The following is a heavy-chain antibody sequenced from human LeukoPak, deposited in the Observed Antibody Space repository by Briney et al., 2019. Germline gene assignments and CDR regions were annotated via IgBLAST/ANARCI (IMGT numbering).Heavy chain of an antibody. J-gene: IGHJ5*02. Sequence: PGGSLRLSCAASGFTFSRYDMSGVRQAPGKGLEGGSDISGSGGSTYYAESVKGRFTISRDNSKNTLYLQMNSLRAEDTAVYYCAKPPPIWNDGWFDPWGQGTLVTVSS. CDR1: GFTFSRYD. CDR3: AKPPPIWNDGWFDP. V-gene: IGHV3-23*01. D-gene: IGHD1-1*01. CDR2: ISGSGGST.